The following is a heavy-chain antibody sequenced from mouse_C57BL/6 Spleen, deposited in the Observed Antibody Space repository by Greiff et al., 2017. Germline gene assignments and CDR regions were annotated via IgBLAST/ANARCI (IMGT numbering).Heavy chain of an antibody. CDR3: ARHEGGTAQADYAMDY. Sequence: VQLQQSGAELVKPGASVKLSCKASGYTFTEYTIHWVKQRSGQDLEWIGWFYPGSGSIKYNEKFKDKATLTADKSSSTVYMELSRLTSEDAAVYFCARHEGGTAQADYAMDYWGQGTSVTVSS. V-gene: IGHV1-62-2*01. CDR1: GYTFTEYT. CDR2: FYPGSGSI. J-gene: IGHJ4*01. D-gene: IGHD3-2*02.